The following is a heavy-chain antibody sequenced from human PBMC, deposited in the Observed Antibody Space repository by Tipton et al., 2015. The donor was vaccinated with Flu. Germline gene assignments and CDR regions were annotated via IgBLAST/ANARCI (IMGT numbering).Heavy chain of an antibody. J-gene: IGHJ6*02. D-gene: IGHD6-13*01. CDR1: GFTFSSYA. CDR2: IGTSGDT. V-gene: IGHV3-13*01. Sequence: SLRLSCAASGFTFSSYAMHWVRQVTGKGLEWVSGIGTSGDTYSAGPVKGRFTISRENAKNSLYLQMNSLRAGDTAVYYCARGPLPDSNWYNGMDVWGQGTTVTVFS. CDR3: ARGPLPDSNWYNGMDV.